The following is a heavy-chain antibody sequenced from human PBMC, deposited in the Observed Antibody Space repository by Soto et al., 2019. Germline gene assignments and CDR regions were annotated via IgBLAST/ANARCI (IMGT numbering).Heavy chain of an antibody. V-gene: IGHV4-31*03. Sequence: SETLSVTCTVSGGSISSGGYYWSWIRQHPGKGLEWIGYIYYSGSTYYNPSLKSRVTISVDTSKNQFSLKLSSVTAADTAVYYCARDRAGNWNWFDPWGQGTLVTVSS. CDR1: GGSISSGGYY. CDR3: ARDRAGNWNWFDP. CDR2: IYYSGST. J-gene: IGHJ5*02. D-gene: IGHD1-1*01.